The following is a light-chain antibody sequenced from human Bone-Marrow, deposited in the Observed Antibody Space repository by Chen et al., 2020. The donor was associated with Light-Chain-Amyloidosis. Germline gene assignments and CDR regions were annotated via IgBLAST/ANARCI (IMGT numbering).Light chain of an antibody. CDR1: SSDVGGDNH. CDR2: EVT. CDR3: SSYTITNTLV. V-gene: IGLV2-14*01. J-gene: IGLJ1*01. Sequence: QSALTPPASVSGSHGQSITISCTGTSSDVGGDNHVSWYQQHPDKALTLMIYEVTNRPSWVPDRFSGSQADNTASLTISGLQTEDEADYFCSSYTITNTLVFGSGTRVTVL.